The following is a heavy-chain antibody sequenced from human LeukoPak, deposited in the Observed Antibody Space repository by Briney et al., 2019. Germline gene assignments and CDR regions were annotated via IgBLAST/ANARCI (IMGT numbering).Heavy chain of an antibody. CDR2: INPNSGGT. Sequence: ASVKVSCKASGYTFTSYGISWVRQAPGQGLEWMGWINPNSGGTNYAQKFQGRVTMTRDTSISTAYMELSRLRSDDAAVYYCARDYDFWSGYPDAFDIWGQGTMVTVSS. CDR3: ARDYDFWSGYPDAFDI. D-gene: IGHD3-3*01. CDR1: GYTFTSYG. V-gene: IGHV1-2*02. J-gene: IGHJ3*02.